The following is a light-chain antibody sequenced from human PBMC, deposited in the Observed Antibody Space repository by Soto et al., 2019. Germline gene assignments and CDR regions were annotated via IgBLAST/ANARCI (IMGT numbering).Light chain of an antibody. CDR3: QQSNRTPQT. CDR2: AAS. V-gene: IGKV1-39*01. Sequence: DIQMTQSPSSLSASVGDRVTITCRASQSIKNYLNWYQQKPGQAPKLLIYAASSLQSGVPSRFSGSGSGRDFTLTISRLQPEDFATYYCQQSNRTPQTFGQGTKVESK. CDR1: QSIKNY. J-gene: IGKJ1*01.